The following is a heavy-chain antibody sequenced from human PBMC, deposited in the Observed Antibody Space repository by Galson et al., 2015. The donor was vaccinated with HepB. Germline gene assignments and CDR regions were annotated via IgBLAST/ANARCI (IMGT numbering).Heavy chain of an antibody. J-gene: IGHJ4*02. CDR2: IKQDGSEK. D-gene: IGHD2-2*01. CDR1: GFTFSSYW. V-gene: IGHV3-7*03. CDR3: AKDLCNSTGCYGGLDY. Sequence: SLRLSCAASGFTFSSYWMSWVRQAPGKGLEWVANIKQDGSEKYYVDSVKGRFTISRDNSKNTLYLQMNSLRAEDTALYYCAKDLCNSTGCYGGLDYWGQGTLVTVSS.